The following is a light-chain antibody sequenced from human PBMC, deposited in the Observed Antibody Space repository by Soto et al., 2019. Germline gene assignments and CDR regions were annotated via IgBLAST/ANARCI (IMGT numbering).Light chain of an antibody. CDR1: ESVSSN. CDR3: QQTFGKPLVT. Sequence: EVVMTQSPATLSVSPGERATLSCRASESVSSNLAWYQQRPGQAPRLVIYGASTRATGIPDRFSGSGSGTDFTLTISSLEPEDFAIYYCQQTFGKPLVTFGQGTRLE. V-gene: IGKV3D-15*01. J-gene: IGKJ5*01. CDR2: GAS.